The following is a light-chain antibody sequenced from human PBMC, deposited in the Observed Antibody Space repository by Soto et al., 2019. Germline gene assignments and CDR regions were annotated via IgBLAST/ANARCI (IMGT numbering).Light chain of an antibody. Sequence: QSALTQPASVSGSPGQSITISCTGTSSDVGGYNYVSWYQQHPGKAPKLMIYEVSNRPSGVSYRFSGSRSGNTASLTISGLQAEDESDYYCISYTSSSTWVFGGGTKLTVL. CDR3: ISYTSSSTWV. J-gene: IGLJ3*02. V-gene: IGLV2-14*01. CDR1: SSDVGGYNY. CDR2: EVS.